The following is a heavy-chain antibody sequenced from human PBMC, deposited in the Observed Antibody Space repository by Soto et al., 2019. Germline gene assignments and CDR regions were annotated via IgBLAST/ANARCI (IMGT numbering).Heavy chain of an antibody. V-gene: IGHV3-23*01. D-gene: IGHD6-13*01. CDR2: ISGSAGSA. CDR3: AHVGGGIAYYYGLDV. Sequence: EVPLLESGGGLVQPGGSLRLSCAASRFTFSDYAMTWVRQAPGKGLEWVSSISGSAGSANYADSVKGRFTIFRDNSKNTVYLPMNILRAADTAIYYCAHVGGGIAYYYGLDVWGQGTTVTVSS. J-gene: IGHJ6*01. CDR1: RFTFSDYA.